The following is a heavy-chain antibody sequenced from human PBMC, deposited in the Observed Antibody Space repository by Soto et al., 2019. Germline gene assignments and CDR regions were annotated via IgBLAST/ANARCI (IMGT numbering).Heavy chain of an antibody. CDR1: GFTFDDYA. D-gene: IGHD2-2*01. CDR3: TKGASTSCFSAFDI. V-gene: IGHV3-9*01. Sequence: EVQLVESGGGVVQPGRSLRLSCSASGFTFDDYAMNWVRQVPGKGLEWVSSISWNSGNIVYADSVRGRFTISRDNAKTSLHLQMNSLRAEDTALYYFTKGASTSCFSAFDIWGQATMVTVSS. J-gene: IGHJ3*02. CDR2: ISWNSGNI.